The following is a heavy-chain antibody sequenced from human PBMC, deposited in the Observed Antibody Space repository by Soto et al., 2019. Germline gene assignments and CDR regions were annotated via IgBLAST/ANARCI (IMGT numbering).Heavy chain of an antibody. Sequence: QVQLVQSGPEAKKPGASVKVSCEASGYTFTTSGISWVRQAPGQGLEWMGWISTYNGDTNSAQKFQGRVTMTADTSTGTVYMELMSLKSDDTAVYYCARQGSWPYYYYGLDVWGQGTTVTVSS. CDR2: ISTYNGDT. J-gene: IGHJ6*02. D-gene: IGHD1-26*01. V-gene: IGHV1-18*01. CDR3: ARQGSWPYYYYGLDV. CDR1: GYTFTTSG.